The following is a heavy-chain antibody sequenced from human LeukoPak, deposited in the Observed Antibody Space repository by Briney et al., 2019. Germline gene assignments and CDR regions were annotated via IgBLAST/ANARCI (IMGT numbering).Heavy chain of an antibody. CDR3: AREIGGRWRH. J-gene: IGHJ4*02. Sequence: SETLSLTCIVSAGSINSSNYYWGWIRQPPGKGLEWIGSIYFSGSTYYNPSLKSRVTISIDTSKNQFSLKLTSVTAADTALYYCAREIGGRWRHWGQGALVTVSS. V-gene: IGHV4-39*07. CDR1: AGSINSSNYY. D-gene: IGHD3-16*01. CDR2: IYFSGST.